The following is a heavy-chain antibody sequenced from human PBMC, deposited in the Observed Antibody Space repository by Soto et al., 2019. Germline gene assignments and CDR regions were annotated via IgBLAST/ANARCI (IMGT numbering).Heavy chain of an antibody. D-gene: IGHD2-15*01. Sequence: GGSLRVSCAASRFTFSSYAMSWVRQAPGKGLEWVSAISGSGGSTYYADSVKGRFTISRDNSKNTMYLQMNSLRAEDTAVYYCAKDDGILNYYMDVWGKGTTVTVSS. V-gene: IGHV3-23*01. J-gene: IGHJ6*03. CDR1: RFTFSSYA. CDR2: ISGSGGST. CDR3: AKDDGILNYYMDV.